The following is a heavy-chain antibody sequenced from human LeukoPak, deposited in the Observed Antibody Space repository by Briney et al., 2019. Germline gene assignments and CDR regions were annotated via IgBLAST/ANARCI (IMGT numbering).Heavy chain of an antibody. V-gene: IGHV1-3*03. J-gene: IGHJ4*02. CDR3: AREWFSAYRSSWYFDH. D-gene: IGHD6-13*01. Sequence: GASVKVSCKASGYTFTGYYMHWVRQAPGQRLEWMGWINAGNGNTKSSQEFQGRVTLTRDTSASTAYMELSSLTSEDMAVYYCAREWFSAYRSSWYFDHWGQGTLVTVSS. CDR1: GYTFTGYY. CDR2: INAGNGNT.